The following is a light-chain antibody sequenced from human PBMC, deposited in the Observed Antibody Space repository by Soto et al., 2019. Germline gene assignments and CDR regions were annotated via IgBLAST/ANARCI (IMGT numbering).Light chain of an antibody. CDR2: DAS. J-gene: IGKJ4*01. CDR3: QQRTNWPLT. Sequence: EIVLTQSPATLSLSPGERATLSCRASQSVGSSLAWYQQKPGQPPRLLIYDASNRATGIPARFSGSGSGTDFTLTISTLEPEDFAVYYCQQRTNWPLTFGGGTKVEIK. V-gene: IGKV3-11*01. CDR1: QSVGSS.